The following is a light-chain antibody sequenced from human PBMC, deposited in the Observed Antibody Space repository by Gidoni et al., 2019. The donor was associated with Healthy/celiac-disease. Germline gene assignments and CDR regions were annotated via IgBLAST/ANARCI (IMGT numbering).Light chain of an antibody. J-gene: IGKJ1*01. CDR3: QQYNSAWT. CDR2: KAS. Sequence: DIQITQSPSTLSASLGDRVTVTCRASQIISSWFAWDQQKPGKAPKLLIYKASSLESWVPSRVSGSGSGTVFTLTLRSLQPDYFATYYCQQYNSAWTFGQGTKVEIK. V-gene: IGKV1-5*03. CDR1: QIISSW.